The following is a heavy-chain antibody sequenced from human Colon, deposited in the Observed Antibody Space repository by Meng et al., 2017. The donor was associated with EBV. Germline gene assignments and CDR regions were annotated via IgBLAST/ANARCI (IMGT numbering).Heavy chain of an antibody. CDR3: ARVSSGWDYFDY. D-gene: IGHD6-19*01. J-gene: IGHJ4*02. CDR1: GGPVSRGGYY. V-gene: IGHV4-31*03. Sequence: QVSLQHAGPVLRNPSQTLSLTGTGLGGPVSRGGYYLTWILQHPGKGLEWFGHIYYSGTTFYNPSLKRRVIISIDTSKNEFSLNLRSVTAADTAVYYCARVSSGWDYFDYWGQGTLVTVSS. CDR2: IYYSGTT.